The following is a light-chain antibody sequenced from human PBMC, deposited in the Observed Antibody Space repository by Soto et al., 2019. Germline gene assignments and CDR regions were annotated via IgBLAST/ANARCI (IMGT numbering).Light chain of an antibody. J-gene: IGKJ4*01. Sequence: DIQMTQSPPTLSASVGDKVTMTCRASQSIRSWLAWYQQKPGKAPKLLIYDASSLESGVPSRFSGRRSGTEFTLTISSLQPDDFGTYYCQQYESYSPLTFGGGTKVDIK. CDR2: DAS. CDR3: QQYESYSPLT. V-gene: IGKV1-5*01. CDR1: QSIRSW.